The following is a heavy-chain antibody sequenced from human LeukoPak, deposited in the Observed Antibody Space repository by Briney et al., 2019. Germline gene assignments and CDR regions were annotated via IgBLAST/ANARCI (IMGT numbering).Heavy chain of an antibody. CDR1: GGTFSSYA. CDR2: ISAYNGNT. V-gene: IGHV1-18*01. Sequence: ASVKVSCKASGGTFSSYAISWVRQAPGQGSEWMGWISAYNGNTNYAQKFRDRVTMTTDASTSTAYMELRSLSSDDTAVYYCARDLGDDLTTVTTGNWFDPWGQGTQVTVSS. CDR3: ARDLGDDLTTVTTGNWFDP. J-gene: IGHJ5*02. D-gene: IGHD4-17*01.